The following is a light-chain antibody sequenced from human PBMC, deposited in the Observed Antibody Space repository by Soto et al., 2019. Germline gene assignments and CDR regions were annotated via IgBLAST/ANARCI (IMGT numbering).Light chain of an antibody. J-gene: IGKJ1*01. CDR1: QSVSSN. V-gene: IGKV3D-15*01. CDR3: QQYNNWPWT. Sequence: EMVMTQSPGIPSVSPGEGATLSCRASQSVSSNLAWYQQKPGQSPRLLIPGASTRATGIPARFSASGSGTDFTLTISSLQSEDFAVYYCQQYNNWPWTFGQGTKVEIK. CDR2: GAS.